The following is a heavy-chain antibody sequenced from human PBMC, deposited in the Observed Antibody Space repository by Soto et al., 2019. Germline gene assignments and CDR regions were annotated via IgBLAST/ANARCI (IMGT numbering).Heavy chain of an antibody. D-gene: IGHD5-12*01. J-gene: IGHJ4*02. V-gene: IGHV5-51*01. Sequence: LGESLKISCKASGYDFARTWIGWVRQLPGKGLDWLGIIYPGDSETRYSPSFRGQVTFSVDMSISTAYLQWSSLKTSDIAIYYCARLVGAYDSYFDHWGQGTRVTVYS. CDR3: ARLVGAYDSYFDH. CDR2: IYPGDSET. CDR1: GYDFARTW.